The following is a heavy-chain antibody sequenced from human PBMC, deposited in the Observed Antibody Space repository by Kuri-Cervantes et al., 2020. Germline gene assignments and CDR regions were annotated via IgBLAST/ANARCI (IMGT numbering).Heavy chain of an antibody. D-gene: IGHD5-24*01. Sequence: GESLKISCAASGFTFSSYSMNWVRQAPGKGLEWVSSISSSSSYIYYADSVKGRFTISRDNAKNSLYLQMNSLRAEDTAVYYCARGGLGRDGYNFLYWGQGTLVTVSS. CDR3: ARGGLGRDGYNFLY. J-gene: IGHJ4*02. CDR1: GFTFSSYS. V-gene: IGHV3-21*01. CDR2: ISSSSSYI.